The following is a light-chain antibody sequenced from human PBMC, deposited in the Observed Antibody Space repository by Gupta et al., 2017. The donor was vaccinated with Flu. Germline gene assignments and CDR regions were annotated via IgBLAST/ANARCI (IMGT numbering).Light chain of an antibody. CDR2: EVS. CDR3: SSYTTSSHVL. V-gene: IGLV2-14*01. Sequence: MIYEVSNRPSGVSNRFSGSKSGNTASLTISGLQAEDESDYYCSSYTTSSHVLFGGGTKLTVL. J-gene: IGLJ2*01.